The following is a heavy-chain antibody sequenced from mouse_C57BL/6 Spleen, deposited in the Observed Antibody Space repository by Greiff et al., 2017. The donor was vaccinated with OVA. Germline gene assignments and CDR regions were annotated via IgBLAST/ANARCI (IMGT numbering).Heavy chain of an antibody. D-gene: IGHD2-10*02. Sequence: EVQLVESEGGLVQPGSSMKLSCTASGFTFSDYYMAWVRQVPEKGLEWVANINYDGSSTYYLDSLKSRFIISRDNAKNILYLQMSSLKSEDTATYYCARGEYGYYDYWGQGTTLTVSS. CDR2: INYDGSST. J-gene: IGHJ2*01. CDR3: ARGEYGYYDY. V-gene: IGHV5-16*01. CDR1: GFTFSDYY.